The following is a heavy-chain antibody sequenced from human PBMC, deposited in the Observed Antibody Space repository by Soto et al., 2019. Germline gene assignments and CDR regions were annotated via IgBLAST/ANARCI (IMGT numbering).Heavy chain of an antibody. CDR2: TYYRSKWYN. D-gene: IGHD6-13*01. CDR1: GDSVSSNSAA. Sequence: QVQLQQSGPGLVKPSQTLSLTCAISGDSVSSNSAAWNWIRQSPSRGLEWLGRTYYRSKWYNDYAVSVKSRITLNPDTSKNHSSLELNSVTPEDTAVYFCARVVAAAGGYYFDYWGQGTLVTVSS. CDR3: ARVVAAAGGYYFDY. J-gene: IGHJ4*02. V-gene: IGHV6-1*01.